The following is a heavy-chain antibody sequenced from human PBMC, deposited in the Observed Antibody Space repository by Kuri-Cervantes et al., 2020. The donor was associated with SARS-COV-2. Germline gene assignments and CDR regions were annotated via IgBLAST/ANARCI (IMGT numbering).Heavy chain of an antibody. CDR2: ISYDGSNK. CDR1: GFTFSSCA. D-gene: IGHD4-17*01. CDR3: ARVEGGGTTVTSYFDY. J-gene: IGHJ4*02. V-gene: IGHV3-30-3*01. Sequence: GGSLRLSCAASGFTFSSCAMHWVRQAPGKGLEWVAVISYDGSNKYYADSVKGRFTISRDNSKNTLYLQMNSLRAEDTAVYYCARVEGGGTTVTSYFDYWGQGTLVTVSS.